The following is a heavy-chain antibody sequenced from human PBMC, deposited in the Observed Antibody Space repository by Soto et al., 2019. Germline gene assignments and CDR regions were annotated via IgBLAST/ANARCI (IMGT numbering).Heavy chain of an antibody. Sequence: GGSLRLSCAASGFTFSSYAMSWVRKAPGKGLEWVSAISGSGGSTYYADSVKGRFTISRDNSKNTLYLQMNSLRAEDTAVYYCAKGGYDILTGYYKPYFDYWGQGTLVTVSS. CDR1: GFTFSSYA. D-gene: IGHD3-9*01. CDR2: ISGSGGST. J-gene: IGHJ4*02. CDR3: AKGGYDILTGYYKPYFDY. V-gene: IGHV3-23*01.